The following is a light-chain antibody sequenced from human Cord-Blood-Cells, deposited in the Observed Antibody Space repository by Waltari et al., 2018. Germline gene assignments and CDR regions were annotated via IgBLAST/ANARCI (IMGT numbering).Light chain of an antibody. V-gene: IGKV1-39*01. CDR2: AAS. Sequence: DIQMTQSPSSLSASVGDRVTITCRASQSISSYLNWYQQKPGKAPKLLIYAASRLQSGVPSRFSGSGSGTDFTLTISSLQPDDFATYYCQQSYSTPVTFGPGTKVDIK. CDR1: QSISSY. J-gene: IGKJ3*01. CDR3: QQSYSTPVT.